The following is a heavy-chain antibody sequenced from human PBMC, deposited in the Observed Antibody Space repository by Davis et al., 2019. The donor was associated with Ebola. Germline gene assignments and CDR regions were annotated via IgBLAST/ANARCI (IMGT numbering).Heavy chain of an antibody. Sequence: GESLKISCAAYGFTFSDHYMSWIRQAPGKGLEWVSYISGTRTTIYYADSVRGRFTISRDHANNSLYLQMNSLRAEDTAVYYCARGDGDGSLPDYWGQGTLVTVSS. CDR2: ISGTRTTI. CDR1: GFTFSDHY. CDR3: ARGDGDGSLPDY. D-gene: IGHD3-10*01. V-gene: IGHV3-11*01. J-gene: IGHJ4*02.